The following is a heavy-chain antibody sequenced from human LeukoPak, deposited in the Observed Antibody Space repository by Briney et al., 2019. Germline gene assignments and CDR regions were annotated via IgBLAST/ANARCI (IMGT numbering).Heavy chain of an antibody. D-gene: IGHD3-22*01. V-gene: IGHV4-30-2*01. CDR1: GGSISSGGYS. Sequence: PSETLSLTCAVSGGSISSGGYSWSWIRQPPGKGLEWIGYIYHSGSTYYNPSLKSRVTISVDRSKNQFSLKLSSVTAADTAVYYCARTYYYDSSDLLFDYWGQGTLVTVSS. CDR2: IYHSGST. J-gene: IGHJ4*02. CDR3: ARTYYYDSSDLLFDY.